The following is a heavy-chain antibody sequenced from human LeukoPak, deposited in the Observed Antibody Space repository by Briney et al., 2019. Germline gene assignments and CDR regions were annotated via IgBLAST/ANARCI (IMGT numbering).Heavy chain of an antibody. Sequence: TGGSPTLSCAASGLTFSNAWMCWVRQAPGKGLEWVSVIYSGGSTYYADSVKGRFTISRDNSKNTLYLQMNSLRAEDTAVYYCASPYSSGWYSFDYWGQG. V-gene: IGHV3-66*01. CDR3: ASPYSSGWYSFDY. J-gene: IGHJ4*02. D-gene: IGHD6-19*01. CDR1: GLTFSNAW. CDR2: IYSGGST.